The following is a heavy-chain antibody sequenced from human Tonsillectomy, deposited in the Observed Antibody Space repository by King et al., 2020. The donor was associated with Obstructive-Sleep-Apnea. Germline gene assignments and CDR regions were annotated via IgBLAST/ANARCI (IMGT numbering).Heavy chain of an antibody. V-gene: IGHV4-30-4*01. CDR1: GGSISSGDYY. D-gene: IGHD2-15*01. Sequence: QLQESGPGLVKPSQTLSLTCTVSGGSISSGDYYWSWIRQPPGKGLEGSGYIFYSGSTYYNPSLKSRVTIPVATSKNQFSLKLSSVTAADTAVYYCARSFRYCSGGSCYYFDYWGQGTLVTVSS. CDR2: IFYSGST. CDR3: ARSFRYCSGGSCYYFDY. J-gene: IGHJ4*02.